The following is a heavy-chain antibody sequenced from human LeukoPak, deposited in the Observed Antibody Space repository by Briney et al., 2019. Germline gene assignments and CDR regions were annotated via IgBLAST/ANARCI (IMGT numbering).Heavy chain of an antibody. CDR1: GFTFSSYA. J-gene: IGHJ1*01. Sequence: GGSLRLSCAASGFTFSSYAMHWVRQAPGKGLEWVAVISYDGSNKYYADSVKGRFTISRDNSKNTLYLQMNSLRAEDTAVYYCAREGSSWYRVNGYFQHWGQGTLVTVSS. D-gene: IGHD6-13*01. CDR3: AREGSSWYRVNGYFQH. V-gene: IGHV3-30-3*01. CDR2: ISYDGSNK.